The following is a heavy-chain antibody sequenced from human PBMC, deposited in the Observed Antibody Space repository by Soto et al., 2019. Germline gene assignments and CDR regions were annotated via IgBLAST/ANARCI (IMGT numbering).Heavy chain of an antibody. CDR2: ISGSGGST. J-gene: IGHJ4*02. CDR1: GFTFSSYA. V-gene: IGHV3-23*01. CDR3: AKDQDTYYYDSSGYPH. Sequence: GGSLRLSCAASGFTFSSYAMSWVRQAPGKGLEWVSAISGSGGSTYYADSVKGRFTISRDNSKNTLYLQMNSLRAEDTAVYYCAKDQDTYYYDSSGYPHWGQGTLVTVSS. D-gene: IGHD3-22*01.